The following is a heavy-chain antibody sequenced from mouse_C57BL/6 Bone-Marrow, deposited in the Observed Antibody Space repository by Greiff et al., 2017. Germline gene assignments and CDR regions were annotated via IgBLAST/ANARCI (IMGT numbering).Heavy chain of an antibody. J-gene: IGHJ4*01. CDR1: GYTFTSYW. V-gene: IGHV1-69*01. D-gene: IGHD1-1*01. CDR3: ALYYGSSGAMDY. CDR2: IDPSDSYT. Sequence: VQLQQPGAELVMPGASVKLSCKASGYTFTSYWMHWVKQRPGQGLEWIGEIDPSDSYTNYNQKFKGKSTLTVDKSSSTAYMQLSSLTSEDSAVYYCALYYGSSGAMDYWGQGTSVTVSS.